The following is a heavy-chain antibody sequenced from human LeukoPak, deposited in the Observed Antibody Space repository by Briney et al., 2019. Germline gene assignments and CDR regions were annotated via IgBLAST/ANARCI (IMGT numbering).Heavy chain of an antibody. J-gene: IGHJ4*02. CDR2: ISGSGGST. CDR1: GFTFSSYA. V-gene: IGHV3-23*01. Sequence: GGSLRLSCAASGFTFSSYAMSWARQAPGKGLEWVSAISGSGGSTYYADSVKGRFTISRDNSKNTLYLQMNSLRAEDTAVYYCAKVRYYYDSSGYYYVWGQGTLVTVSS. D-gene: IGHD3-22*01. CDR3: AKVRYYYDSSGYYYV.